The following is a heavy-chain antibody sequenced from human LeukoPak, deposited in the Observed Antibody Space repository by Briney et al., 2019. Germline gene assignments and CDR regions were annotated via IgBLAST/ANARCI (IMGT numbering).Heavy chain of an antibody. CDR2: IRSTGDST. J-gene: IGHJ6*03. V-gene: IGHV3-64*01. CDR3: AKDEADIVVVPAAGGYYYYMDV. CDR1: GFTFSNFA. Sequence: LSGGSLRLSCAASGFTFSNFAIHWVRQAPGKGLEFVSGIRSTGDSTYYANSAKGRFTISRDNSKNTLYLQMVSLRAEDMAVYYCAKDEADIVVVPAAGGYYYYMDVWGKGTTVTISS. D-gene: IGHD2-2*01.